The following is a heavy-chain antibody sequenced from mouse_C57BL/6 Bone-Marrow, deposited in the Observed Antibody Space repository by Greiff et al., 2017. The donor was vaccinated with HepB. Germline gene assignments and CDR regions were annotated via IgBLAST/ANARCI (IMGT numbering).Heavy chain of an antibody. V-gene: IGHV14-4*01. CDR3: TLASRLLLRSNYFDY. D-gene: IGHD1-1*01. CDR1: GFNIKDDY. J-gene: IGHJ2*01. Sequence: VQLQQSGAELVRPGASVKLSCTASGFNIKDDYMHWVKQRPEQGLEWIGWIDPENGDTEYASKFQGKATITVDTSSNTAYLQLSSLTSEDTAVYYCTLASRLLLRSNYFDYWGQGTTLTVSS. CDR2: IDPENGDT.